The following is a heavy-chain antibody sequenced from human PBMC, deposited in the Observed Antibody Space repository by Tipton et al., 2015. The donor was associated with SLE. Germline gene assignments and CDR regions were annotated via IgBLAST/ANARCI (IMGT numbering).Heavy chain of an antibody. V-gene: IGHV4-38-2*02. D-gene: IGHD3-10*01. CDR1: GYSIRNGYY. Sequence: TLSLTCNVSGYSIRNGYYWGWIRRAPGKGLEWTGTIHHSGITYYNPSLKSRVTISVDTSKNQFSLKLRSVTAADTAVYYCARDRRGWYFDLWGRGTLVTVSS. J-gene: IGHJ2*01. CDR3: ARDRRGWYFDL. CDR2: IHHSGIT.